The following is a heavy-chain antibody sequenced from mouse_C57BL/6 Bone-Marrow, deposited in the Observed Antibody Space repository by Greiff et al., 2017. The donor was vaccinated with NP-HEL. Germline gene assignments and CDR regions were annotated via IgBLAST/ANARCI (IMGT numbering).Heavy chain of an antibody. CDR3: ARLYGSSFHYYAMDY. Sequence: VQLQQPGAELVKPGASVKLSCKASGYTFTSYWMQWVKQRPGQGLEWIGEIDPSDSYTNYNQKFKGKATLTVDTSSSTAYMQLSSLTSEDSAVYYCARLYGSSFHYYAMDYWGQGTSVTVSS. D-gene: IGHD1-1*01. CDR2: IDPSDSYT. CDR1: GYTFTSYW. J-gene: IGHJ4*01. V-gene: IGHV1-50*01.